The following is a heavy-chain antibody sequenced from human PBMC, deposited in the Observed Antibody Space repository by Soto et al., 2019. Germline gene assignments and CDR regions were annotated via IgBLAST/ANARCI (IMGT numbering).Heavy chain of an antibody. CDR1: GFTFSNYW. CDR3: AKEIDTAPTRYLDY. CDR2: ISYDGSNK. Sequence: GGSLRLSCAASGFTFSNYWMHWVRQSAGKGLECLAVISYDGSNKYNADSVKGRFTISRDNSKNTLYLQMNSLRAEDTAVYYCAKEIDTAPTRYLDYWGQGTLVTVSS. J-gene: IGHJ4*02. D-gene: IGHD5-18*01. V-gene: IGHV3-30*18.